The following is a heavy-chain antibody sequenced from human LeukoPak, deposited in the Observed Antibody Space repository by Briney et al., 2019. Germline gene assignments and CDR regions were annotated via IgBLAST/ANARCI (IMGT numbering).Heavy chain of an antibody. D-gene: IGHD2-2*02. CDR1: GFTFSSYA. J-gene: IGHJ5*02. CDR3: ARAGVPAAIRATGWFDP. Sequence: GRSLRLSCAASGFTFSSYAMHWVRQAPGKGLEWVAVISYDGSNKYYADSVKGRFTISRDNSKNTLYLQMNSLRAEDTAVYYCARAGVPAAIRATGWFDPWGQGTLVTVSS. CDR2: ISYDGSNK. V-gene: IGHV3-30*01.